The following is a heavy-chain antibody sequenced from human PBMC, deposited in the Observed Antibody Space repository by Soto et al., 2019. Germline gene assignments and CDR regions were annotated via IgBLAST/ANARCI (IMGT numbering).Heavy chain of an antibody. CDR1: GFTVRTSY. J-gene: IGHJ4*02. V-gene: IGHV3-66*01. D-gene: IGHD6-19*01. Sequence: EVQLVESGGGLVLPGGSLRLSCAASGFTVRTSYMNWVRQSPGRGLEWLSVIYAGGTSYHADSVKGRFTISRDESRNTVYLQMNSLRAEDTAVYYCAREITSGWNAFDCWGQGTLVTVSS. CDR3: AREITSGWNAFDC. CDR2: IYAGGTS.